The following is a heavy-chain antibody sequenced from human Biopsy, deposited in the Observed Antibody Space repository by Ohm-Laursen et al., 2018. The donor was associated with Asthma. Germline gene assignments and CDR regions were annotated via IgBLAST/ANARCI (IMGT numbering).Heavy chain of an antibody. CDR2: INAGNGNT. V-gene: IGHV1-3*01. D-gene: IGHD3-22*01. J-gene: IGHJ4*02. Sequence: SVTASCQASGYTFTSYAMHWVRQAPGQRLEWMGWINAGNGNTKYSQKLQGRVTITRDTSASTAYMELSRLRSEDTAVYYCARPYYDSSGYYYENLSFDYWGQGTLVTVSS. CDR3: ARPYYDSSGYYYENLSFDY. CDR1: GYTFTSYA.